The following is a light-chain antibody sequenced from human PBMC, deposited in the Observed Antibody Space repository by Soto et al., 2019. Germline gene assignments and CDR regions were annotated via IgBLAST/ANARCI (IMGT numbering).Light chain of an antibody. J-gene: IGLJ1*01. V-gene: IGLV1-40*01. CDR3: SSYTSSDTLV. Sequence: QSVLTQPPSVSGAPGQRVTISCTGSSSNIGAGYDVHWYQQLPGTAPKLLIYGNSNRPSGVSNRFSGSKSGNTASLTISGLQAEDEADYYCSSYTSSDTLVFGTGTKVTVL. CDR1: SSNIGAGYD. CDR2: GNS.